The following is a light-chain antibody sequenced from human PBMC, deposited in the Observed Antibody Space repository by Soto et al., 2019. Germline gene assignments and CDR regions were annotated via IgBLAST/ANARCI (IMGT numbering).Light chain of an antibody. CDR2: AAA. CDR3: QKYNSAPLVT. V-gene: IGKV1-27*01. J-gene: IGKJ3*01. CDR1: QGIGNY. Sequence: DIPMTQSPSSLSASVGDRVTITCRASQGIGNYLAWYQQKPGNVPKLLIYAAATLQSGVPSRFSGSGSGTDFTLTISSLQPEDVATYYCQKYNSAPLVTFGPGTKVDIK.